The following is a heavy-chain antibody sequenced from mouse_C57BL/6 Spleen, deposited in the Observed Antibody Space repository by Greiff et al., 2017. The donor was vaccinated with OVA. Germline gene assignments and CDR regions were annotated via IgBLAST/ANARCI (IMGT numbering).Heavy chain of an antibody. D-gene: IGHD1-2*01. CDR1: GYSITSGYY. CDR2: ISYDGSN. CDR3: ARDLLRPFDY. Sequence: VQLQESGPGLVKPSQSLSLTCSVTGYSITSGYYWNWIRQFPGNKLEWMGYISYDGSNNYNPSLKNRISITRDTSKNQFFLKLNSVTTEDTATYYCARDLLRPFDYWGQGTTLTVSS. J-gene: IGHJ2*01. V-gene: IGHV3-6*01.